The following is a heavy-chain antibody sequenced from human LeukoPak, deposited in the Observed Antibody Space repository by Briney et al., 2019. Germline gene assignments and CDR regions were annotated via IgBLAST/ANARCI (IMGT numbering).Heavy chain of an antibody. CDR3: AREGCSSTSCQPRAGYHYYMDV. CDR2: ISAYNGNT. J-gene: IGHJ6*03. D-gene: IGHD2-2*01. CDR1: GYTFTSYG. Sequence: ASVKVSCKASGYTFTSYGISWVRRAPGQGLEWMGWISAYNGNTNYAQKLQGRVTMTTDTSTSTAYMELRSLRSDDTAVYYCAREGCSSTSCQPRAGYHYYMDVWGKGTTVTVSS. V-gene: IGHV1-18*01.